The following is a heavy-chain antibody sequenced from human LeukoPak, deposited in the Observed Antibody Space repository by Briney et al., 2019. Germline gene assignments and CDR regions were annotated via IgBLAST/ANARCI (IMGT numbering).Heavy chain of an antibody. Sequence: GGSLRLSCAASGFTFSSYAMHWVRQAPGKGLEWVAVISYDGSNKYYADSVKGRFTISRDNSKNTLFLQMNSLRAEDTAVYYCARESSYDILTGYDYWGQGTLVTVSS. CDR2: ISYDGSNK. D-gene: IGHD3-9*01. CDR1: GFTFSSYA. CDR3: ARESSYDILTGYDY. J-gene: IGHJ4*02. V-gene: IGHV3-30*04.